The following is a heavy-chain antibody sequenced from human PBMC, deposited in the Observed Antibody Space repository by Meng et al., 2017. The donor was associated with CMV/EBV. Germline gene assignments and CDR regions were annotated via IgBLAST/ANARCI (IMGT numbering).Heavy chain of an antibody. D-gene: IGHD6-13*01. Sequence: GSLRLSCTVSGGSISSSDYYWGWIRQPPGKGLEWIGSIYYSGSTYYNSSLKSRISISRDTSKNQFSLKLSSLTAADTAMYYCVRLGYSSSWYQFDYWGQGTLVTVSS. J-gene: IGHJ4*02. V-gene: IGHV4-39*07. CDR2: IYYSGST. CDR1: GGSISSSDYY. CDR3: VRLGYSSSWYQFDY.